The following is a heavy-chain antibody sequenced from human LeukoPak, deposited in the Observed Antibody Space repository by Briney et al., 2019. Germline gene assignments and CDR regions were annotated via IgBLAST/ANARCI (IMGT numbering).Heavy chain of an antibody. CDR3: AKVDTAMLRSFDC. CDR1: GFTFSSSA. Sequence: GGSLRLSCAASGFTFSSSAMSWVRLAPGKGLGWVSTISGSGGSTYYADSVKGRFTISRDNSKDTLYLQMNSLRAEDTAVYYCAKVDTAMLRSFDCWGQGTLVTVSS. D-gene: IGHD5-18*01. V-gene: IGHV3-23*01. J-gene: IGHJ4*02. CDR2: ISGSGGST.